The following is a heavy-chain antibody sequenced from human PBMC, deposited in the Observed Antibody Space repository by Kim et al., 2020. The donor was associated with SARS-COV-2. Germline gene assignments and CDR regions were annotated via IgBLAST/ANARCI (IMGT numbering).Heavy chain of an antibody. D-gene: IGHD6-19*01. J-gene: IGHJ4*02. Sequence: GSTNYNPSLKSRVTISVDTSKNQFSLKLSSVTAADTAVYYCARVGSGYDYWGQGTLVTVSS. CDR3: ARVGSGYDY. V-gene: IGHV4-34*01. CDR2: GST.